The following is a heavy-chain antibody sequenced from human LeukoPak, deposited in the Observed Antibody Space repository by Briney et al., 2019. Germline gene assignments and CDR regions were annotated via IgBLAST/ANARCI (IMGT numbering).Heavy chain of an antibody. CDR1: RYTFTGYY. V-gene: IGHV1-2*02. J-gene: IGHJ6*03. D-gene: IGHD2-2*01. CDR3: ARSDQFPYYMDV. Sequence: ASVKVSCKASRYTFTGYYMHWVRQAPGQGPEWMGWIYPNSGGTNYAQKFQGRVTMTRDTSISTAYMELSRLRSDDTAVYYCARSDQFPYYMDVWGKGTTVTVSS. CDR2: IYPNSGGT.